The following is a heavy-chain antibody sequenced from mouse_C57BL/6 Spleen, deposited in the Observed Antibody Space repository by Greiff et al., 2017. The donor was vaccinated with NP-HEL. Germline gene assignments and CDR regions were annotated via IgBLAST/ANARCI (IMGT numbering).Heavy chain of an antibody. J-gene: IGHJ4*01. D-gene: IGHD2-4*01. CDR1: GYAFSSYW. V-gene: IGHV1-80*01. CDR3: ARSIVDYGYAMDY. Sequence: QVQLKESGAELVKPGASVKISCKASGYAFSSYWMNWVKQRPGKGLEWIGQIYPGDGDTNYNGKFKGKATLTADKSSSTAYMQLSSLTSEDSAVYFCARSIVDYGYAMDYWGQGTSVTVSS. CDR2: IYPGDGDT.